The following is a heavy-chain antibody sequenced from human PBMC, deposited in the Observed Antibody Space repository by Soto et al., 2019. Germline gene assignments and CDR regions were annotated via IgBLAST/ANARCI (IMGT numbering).Heavy chain of an antibody. D-gene: IGHD3-22*01. Sequence: GGSLRLSCAASVFTFSSYAMSWVRQAPGKGLEWVSAISGSGGSTYYADSVKGRFTISRDNSKNTLYLQMNSLRAEDTAVYYCARDHGGYDSFASFDYWGQGTLVTVSS. V-gene: IGHV3-23*01. CDR1: VFTFSSYA. CDR2: ISGSGGST. CDR3: ARDHGGYDSFASFDY. J-gene: IGHJ4*02.